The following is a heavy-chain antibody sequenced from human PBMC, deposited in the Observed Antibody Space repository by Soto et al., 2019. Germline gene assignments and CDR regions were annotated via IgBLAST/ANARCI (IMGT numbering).Heavy chain of an antibody. CDR2: IIPIFGTA. CDR3: ASVLVGYYYYYGMDV. CDR1: GGTFSIYA. V-gene: IGHV1-69*13. D-gene: IGHD2-8*02. J-gene: IGHJ6*02. Sequence: GASVKLSCTASGGTFSIYAISWVRQAPGQGLEWMGGIIPIFGTANYAQKFQGRVTITADESTSTAYMELSSLRSEDTAVYYCASVLVGYYYYYGMDVWGQGTTVTVSS.